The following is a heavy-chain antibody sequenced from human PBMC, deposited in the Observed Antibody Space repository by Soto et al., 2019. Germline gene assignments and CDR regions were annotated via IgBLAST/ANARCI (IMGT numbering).Heavy chain of an antibody. J-gene: IGHJ6*03. Sequence: QVQLQESGPGLVKPSETLSLTCTVSGASIRSFHWSWIRQTPGKGLEWIGYIYYSGSANYNPSLMSRVTFSVETSMNQVSMKLSSVTAADTGVYYCAAAVPAEYVFPYYYMEVWGRGTTVTVSS. V-gene: IGHV4-59*01. CDR2: IYYSGSA. CDR3: AAAVPAEYVFPYYYMEV. CDR1: GASIRSFH. D-gene: IGHD3-16*01.